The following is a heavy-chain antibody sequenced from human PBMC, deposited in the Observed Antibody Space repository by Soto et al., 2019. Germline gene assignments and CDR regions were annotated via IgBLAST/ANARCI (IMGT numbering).Heavy chain of an antibody. Sequence: EVQLVESGGGLVKPGGSLRLSCAASGFTFSSYSMNWVRQAPGKGLEWVSSISSSSSYIYYADSVKGRFTISRDNAKNSLYLQMNSLRVEDTAVYYGARDRVYSSSWYDALDIWGQGTMVTVSS. D-gene: IGHD6-13*01. CDR1: GFTFSSYS. CDR2: ISSSSSYI. CDR3: ARDRVYSSSWYDALDI. V-gene: IGHV3-21*01. J-gene: IGHJ3*02.